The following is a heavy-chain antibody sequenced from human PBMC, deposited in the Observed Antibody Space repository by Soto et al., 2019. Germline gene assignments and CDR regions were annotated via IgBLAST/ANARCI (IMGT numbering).Heavy chain of an antibody. V-gene: IGHV3-23*01. J-gene: IGHJ4*02. CDR1: GCGLSSYA. CDR3: AKSTWDDLPPSF. D-gene: IGHD1-26*01. Sequence: PWRSRRLSCAASGCGLSSYAVSWVRQAPGKGLEWVSVISGSGGATYYADSVKGRFTISRDNSKNTLYLQMNSVRAEDTAVYYCAKSTWDDLPPSFWGQGTPVTVSS. CDR2: ISGSGGAT.